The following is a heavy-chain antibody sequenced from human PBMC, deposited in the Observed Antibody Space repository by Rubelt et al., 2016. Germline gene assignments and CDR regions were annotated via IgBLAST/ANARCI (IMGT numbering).Heavy chain of an antibody. CDR1: GYTFTGYY. V-gene: IGHV1-2*02. Sequence: QVQLVQSGAEVKKPGASVKVSCKASGYTFTGYYMHWVRQAPGHGLEWMGWINPNSGGTNYAKKFQGRVTMTRDTSISTAYMELSRLRSDDTAVYYCASSSGSYYSLDYWGQGTLVTVSS. J-gene: IGHJ4*02. CDR3: ASSSGSYYSLDY. CDR2: INPNSGGT. D-gene: IGHD1-26*01.